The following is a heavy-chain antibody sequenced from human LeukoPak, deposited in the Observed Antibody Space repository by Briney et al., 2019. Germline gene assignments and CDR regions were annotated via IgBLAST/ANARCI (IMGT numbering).Heavy chain of an antibody. CDR2: KSKSDGGTI. D-gene: IGHD2-15*01. CDR3: TTRRQDGW. V-gene: IGHV3-15*01. CDR1: GFTFSDAW. Sequence: GGSLRLSCVGSGFTFSDAWMSWVRQAPGKGLEWVGRKSKSDGGTIDYAAPVKGRFTISRDDSRSTLYLQMNSLKTEDTAVYYCTTRRQDGWWGQGTLVTVS. J-gene: IGHJ4*02.